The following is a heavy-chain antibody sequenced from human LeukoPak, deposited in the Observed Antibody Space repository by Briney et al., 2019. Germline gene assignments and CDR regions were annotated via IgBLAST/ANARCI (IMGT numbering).Heavy chain of an antibody. CDR2: IYYSGST. CDR1: GGSISSGGYY. V-gene: IGHV4-31*03. D-gene: IGHD2-2*03. CDR3: ARVGYCSSTSCSPHDFDY. J-gene: IGHJ4*02. Sequence: SETLSLTCTVSGGSISSGGYYWSWIRQHPGKGLEWIGYIYYSGSTYYNPSLKSRVTISVDTSKNQFSLKLSSVTAADTAVYYCARVGYCSSTSCSPHDFDYWGQGTLVTVSS.